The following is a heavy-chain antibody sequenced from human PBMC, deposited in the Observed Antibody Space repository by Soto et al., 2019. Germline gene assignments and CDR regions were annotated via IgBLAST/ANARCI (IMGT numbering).Heavy chain of an antibody. Sequence: GGSLRLSCAASGFTFSSYGMHWVRQAPGKGLEWVAVIWYDGSNKYYADSVKGRFTISRDNSKNTLYLQMNSLRAEDTAVYYCARDATHYCSSTSCYPGVIDYWGQGTLVTVSS. CDR2: IWYDGSNK. D-gene: IGHD2-2*01. CDR1: GFTFSSYG. V-gene: IGHV3-33*01. CDR3: ARDATHYCSSTSCYPGVIDY. J-gene: IGHJ4*02.